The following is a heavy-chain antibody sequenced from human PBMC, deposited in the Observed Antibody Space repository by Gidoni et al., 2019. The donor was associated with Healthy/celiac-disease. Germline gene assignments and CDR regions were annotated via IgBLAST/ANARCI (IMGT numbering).Heavy chain of an antibody. J-gene: IGHJ4*02. D-gene: IGHD1-26*01. V-gene: IGHV3-74*01. CDR1: GFTFSSYW. CDR3: GYSGSYWDGVGFDY. CDR2: INSDGSST. Sequence: EVQLVESGGGLVQPGGSLRLSCAASGFTFSSYWMHWVRQAPGKGLVWVSRINSDGSSTSYADSVKGRFTISRDNAKNTLYLQMNSLRAEDTAVYYCGYSGSYWDGVGFDYWGQGTLVTVSS.